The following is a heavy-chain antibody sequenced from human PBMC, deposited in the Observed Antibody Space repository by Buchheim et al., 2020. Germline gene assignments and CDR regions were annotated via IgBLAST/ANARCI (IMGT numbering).Heavy chain of an antibody. CDR1: GGTFSSYA. CDR3: ARDFSAMDNSYYYYGMDV. D-gene: IGHD5-18*01. V-gene: IGHV1-69*04. CDR2: IIPILGIA. J-gene: IGHJ6*02. Sequence: QVQLVQSGAEVKKPGSSVKVSCKASGGTFSSYAISWVRQAPGQGLEWMGRIIPILGIANYAQKFQGRVTITADKSTSTADMELSSLRSEDTAVYYCARDFSAMDNSYYYYGMDVWGQGTT.